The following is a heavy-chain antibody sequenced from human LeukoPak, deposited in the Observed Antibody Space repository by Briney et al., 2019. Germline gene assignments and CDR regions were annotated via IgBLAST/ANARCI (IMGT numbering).Heavy chain of an antibody. CDR3: ARAGQFDYFDY. V-gene: IGHV3-74*01. Sequence: GGSLRLSCAASGFTFSSYWMHWVRQAPGKGLVWVSRINSDGSSTSYADSVKGRFTSSRDNAKNALYLQMNSLRAEDTAVYYCARAGQFDYFDYWGQGTLVTVSS. CDR2: INSDGSST. D-gene: IGHD1-14*01. J-gene: IGHJ4*02. CDR1: GFTFSSYW.